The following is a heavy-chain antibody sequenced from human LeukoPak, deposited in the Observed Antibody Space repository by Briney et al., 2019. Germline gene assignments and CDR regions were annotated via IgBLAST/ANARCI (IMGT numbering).Heavy chain of an antibody. CDR2: IKQEGSEK. CDR1: GFTLSSYW. D-gene: IGHD3-10*01. J-gene: IGHJ3*02. V-gene: IGHV3-7*01. Sequence: GGSLTLSCAVSGFTLSSYWMRWVRQAPGKGREWVANIKQEGSEKYHVDSVKGRFTIDRDNAQNSLYLQMNGLRAEDTAVYCCARGPLELLWFGGDACDIWGQGPMVTVSS. CDR3: ARGPLELLWFGGDACDI.